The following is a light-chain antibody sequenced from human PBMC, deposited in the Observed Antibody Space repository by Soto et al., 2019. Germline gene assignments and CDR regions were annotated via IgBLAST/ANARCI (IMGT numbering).Light chain of an antibody. Sequence: YELTQPPSVSGAPGQTARITCGGNNIGSKSVHWYQQKPGQAPVLVVYDDSDRTSGIPERFSGSNSGNTATLTISRVEAGDAADYYCQGWDSRSDHGVVFGRGTKLTVL. CDR2: DDS. CDR1: NIGSKS. V-gene: IGLV3-21*02. CDR3: QGWDSRSDHGVV. J-gene: IGLJ2*01.